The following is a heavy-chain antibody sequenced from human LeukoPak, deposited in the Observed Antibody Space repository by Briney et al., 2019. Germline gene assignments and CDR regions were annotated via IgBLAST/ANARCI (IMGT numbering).Heavy chain of an antibody. D-gene: IGHD1-26*01. J-gene: IGHJ4*02. CDR3: TTAGRYSGSSLDY. CDR2: IRSKAYGGTT. Sequence: GGSLRLSCTASGFTFGDYAMSWVRQAPGKGLEWVGFIRSKAYGGTTEYAASVKGRFTISRDDSKSIAYLQMNSLKTEDTAVYYCTTAGRYSGSSLDYWGQGTLVTVSS. V-gene: IGHV3-49*04. CDR1: GFTFGDYA.